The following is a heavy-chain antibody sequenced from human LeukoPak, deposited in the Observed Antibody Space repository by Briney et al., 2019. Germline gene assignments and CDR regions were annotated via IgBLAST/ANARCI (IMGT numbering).Heavy chain of an antibody. CDR1: GFTFSSYA. V-gene: IGHV3-30*04. CDR2: ISYDGSNK. CDR3: AGDFKQQLANFDY. J-gene: IGHJ4*02. Sequence: GGSLRLSCAASGFTFSSYAMHWVRQAPGKGLEWVAVISYDGSNKYYADSVKGRFTISRDNSKNTLYLQMNSLRAEDTAVYYCAGDFKQQLANFDYWGQGTLVTVSS. D-gene: IGHD6-13*01.